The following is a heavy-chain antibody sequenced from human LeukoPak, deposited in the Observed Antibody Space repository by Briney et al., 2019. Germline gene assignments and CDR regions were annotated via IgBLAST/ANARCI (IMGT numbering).Heavy chain of an antibody. CDR2: ISGSGGRT. D-gene: IGHD3-22*01. V-gene: IGHV3-23*01. CDR3: AKDHYYDSSGYYRPPFEYFQH. Sequence: GGSLRLSCAASGLTFNSYSMTWVRQAPGKELEWVSAISGSGGRTYYADSVKGRFTISRDNSKNTLYLQMNSLRAEDTAVYYCAKDHYYDSSGYYRPPFEYFQHWGQGTLVTVSS. J-gene: IGHJ1*01. CDR1: GLTFNSYS.